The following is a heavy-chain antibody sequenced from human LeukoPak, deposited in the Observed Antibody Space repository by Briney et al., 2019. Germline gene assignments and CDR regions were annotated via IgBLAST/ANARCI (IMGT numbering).Heavy chain of an antibody. CDR2: IYSGGST. J-gene: IGHJ4*02. D-gene: IGHD3-3*02. Sequence: PGGSLRLSCAASGFTVSSNYMSWVRQAPGKGLEWVSVIYSGGSTYYADSVKGRFTISRDNSKNTLYLQMNSLRAEDTAVYYCARETLNHFRTYYFDYWGQGTLVTVSS. CDR1: GFTVSSNY. CDR3: ARETLNHFRTYYFDY. V-gene: IGHV3-66*01.